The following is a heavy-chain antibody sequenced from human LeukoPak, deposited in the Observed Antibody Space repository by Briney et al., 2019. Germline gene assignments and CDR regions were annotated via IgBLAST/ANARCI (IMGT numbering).Heavy chain of an antibody. CDR2: ISGSGHKS. CDR1: RFTFTSYV. D-gene: IGHD5-18*01. J-gene: IGHJ6*02. Sequence: GWSLRLSCVASRFTFTSYVMAWVRQAPGKGLECVSAISGSGHKSYYADSVEGRFTVSRDNSRNTLFMQMNSLRAEDTAVYYCARVSGTIQIWPQPFGDGMAVWGQGTTVTVSS. V-gene: IGHV3-23*01. CDR3: ARVSGTIQIWPQPFGDGMAV.